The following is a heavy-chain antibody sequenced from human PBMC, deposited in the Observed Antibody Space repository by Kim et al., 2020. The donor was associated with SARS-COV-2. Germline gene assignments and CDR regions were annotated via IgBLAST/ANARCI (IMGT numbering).Heavy chain of an antibody. D-gene: IGHD6-13*01. V-gene: IGHV4-39*01. J-gene: IGHJ5*02. CDR3: ARQEAAAACFDP. Sequence: YHPSLKNPVTISVDTSKNQVSLKLTSVTAADTALYYCARQEAAAACFDPWGQGILVTVSS.